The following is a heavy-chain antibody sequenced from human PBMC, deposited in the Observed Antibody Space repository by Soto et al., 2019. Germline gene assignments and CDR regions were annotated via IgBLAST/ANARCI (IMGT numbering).Heavy chain of an antibody. CDR3: ARVIPGAEAWFDP. J-gene: IGHJ5*02. CDR2: ISAYTDDP. V-gene: IGHV1-18*01. CDR1: GNTFTNFG. D-gene: IGHD2-2*01. Sequence: ASVKVSCKAPGNTFTNFGVTWVRQAPGQGLEWMGWISAYTDDPNYAQKFQGRVTMTIDTSTSTAHLDLRSLTSDDTAVYYCARVIPGAEAWFDPWGQGTLVTVYS.